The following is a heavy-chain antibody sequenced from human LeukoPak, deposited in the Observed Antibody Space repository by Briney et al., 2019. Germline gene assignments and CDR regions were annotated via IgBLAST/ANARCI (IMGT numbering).Heavy chain of an antibody. D-gene: IGHD2-2*01. CDR2: INPNSGGT. CDR1: GYTFTCYY. Sequence: ASVKVSCKASGYTFTCYYMHWVRQAPGQGLEWMGWINPNSGGTNYAQKFQGRVTMTRDTSISTAYMELSRLRSDDTAVYYCQVGYCSSTSCSEVYCYGMDVWGQGTTVTVSS. V-gene: IGHV1-2*02. J-gene: IGHJ6*02. CDR3: QVGYCSSTSCSEVYCYGMDV.